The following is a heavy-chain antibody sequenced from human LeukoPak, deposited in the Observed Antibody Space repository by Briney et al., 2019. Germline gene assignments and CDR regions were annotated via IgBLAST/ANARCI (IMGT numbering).Heavy chain of an antibody. Sequence: GGSLRLSCAASGFTFSSYSMNWVRQAPGKGLEWVSSISSSSSYIYYADSVKGRFTISRDNAKNTLYLQMNSLRAEDTAVYYCARSMVRGVIDYWGQGTLVTVSS. CDR3: ARSMVRGVIDY. CDR1: GFTFSSYS. J-gene: IGHJ4*02. V-gene: IGHV3-21*01. CDR2: ISSSSSYI. D-gene: IGHD3-10*01.